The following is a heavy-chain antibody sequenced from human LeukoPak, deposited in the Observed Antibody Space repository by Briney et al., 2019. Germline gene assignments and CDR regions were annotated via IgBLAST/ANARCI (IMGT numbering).Heavy chain of an antibody. V-gene: IGHV1-18*01. D-gene: IGHD6-19*01. CDR3: ARLDSSGWYTFDY. Sequence: ASVKVSYKASGYTFTSYGISWVRQAPGQGLEWMGWISAYNGNTNYAQKLQGRVTMTTDTSTSTAHMELRSLRSDDTAVYYCARLDSSGWYTFDYWGQGTLVTVSS. CDR1: GYTFTSYG. CDR2: ISAYNGNT. J-gene: IGHJ4*02.